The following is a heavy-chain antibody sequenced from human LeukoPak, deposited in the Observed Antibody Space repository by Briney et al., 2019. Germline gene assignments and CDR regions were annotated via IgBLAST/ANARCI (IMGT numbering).Heavy chain of an antibody. J-gene: IGHJ3*02. CDR2: ISSSSSTI. Sequence: GGSLRLSCAASGFTFSSYSMKWVRQAPGKGLEGVSYISSSSSTIYYADSVKGRFTISRDNAKNSVYLQMNSLRAEDTAVYYCARVGAAKYAFDIWGQGTMVTVSS. D-gene: IGHD3-10*01. V-gene: IGHV3-48*01. CDR1: GFTFSSYS. CDR3: ARVGAAKYAFDI.